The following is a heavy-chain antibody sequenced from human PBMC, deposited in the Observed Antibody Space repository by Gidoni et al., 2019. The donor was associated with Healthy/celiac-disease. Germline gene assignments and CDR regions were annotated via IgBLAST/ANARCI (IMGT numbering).Heavy chain of an antibody. J-gene: IGHJ4*02. D-gene: IGHD2-15*01. CDR1: GFPFSSYA. Sequence: EVQLLESGGGLVQPGGSLRLSCAASGFPFSSYAMSWVRPAPGKGLEWVSAISGSGGSTYYADSVKGRFTISRDNSKNTLYLQMNSLRAEDTAVYYCAKDEVVVVAADYWGQGTLVTVSS. V-gene: IGHV3-23*01. CDR3: AKDEVVVVAADY. CDR2: ISGSGGST.